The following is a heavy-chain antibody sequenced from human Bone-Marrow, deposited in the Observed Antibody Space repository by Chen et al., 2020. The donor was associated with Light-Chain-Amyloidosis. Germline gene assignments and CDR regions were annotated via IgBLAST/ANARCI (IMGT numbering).Heavy chain of an antibody. J-gene: IGHJ1*01. Sequence: GSGGGLVKPGGSLRLSCAASGFTFSSFTMNWVRQAPGKGLEWVSSISGSFRTYIYYADSVKGRFTVSRDNAKELVFLQMDNLRVEDTGVYYCARDLNTVTTPEHFQHLGLGTPVSVSS. CDR2: ISGSFRTYI. D-gene: IGHD4-17*01. CDR1: GFTFSSFT. CDR3: ARDLNTVTTPEHFQH. V-gene: IGHV3-21*03.